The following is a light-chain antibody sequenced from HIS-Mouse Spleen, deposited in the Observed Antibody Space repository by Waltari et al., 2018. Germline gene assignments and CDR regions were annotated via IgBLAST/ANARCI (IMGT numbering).Light chain of an antibody. Sequence: SYELIQPPSVSVSPGQTASITCSAGAFPNKYPYWYQQKSGQAPVLVIYEDSKRPSGLLERFSGSSSGTMATLTISGAQVEDEADYYCYSTDSSGNHRVFGGGTKLTVL. V-gene: IGLV3-10*01. CDR3: YSTDSSGNHRV. J-gene: IGLJ2*01. CDR1: AFPNKY. CDR2: EDS.